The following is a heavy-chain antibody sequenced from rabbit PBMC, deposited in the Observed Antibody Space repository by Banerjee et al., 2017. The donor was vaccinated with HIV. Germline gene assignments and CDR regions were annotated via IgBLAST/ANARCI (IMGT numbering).Heavy chain of an antibody. CDR1: GFSFSSSYY. J-gene: IGHJ4*01. Sequence: QSLEESGGDLVKPGAFLTLTCTASGFSFSSSYYMCWVRQAPGKGLEWIGCIYAGSSGSTYYASWAKGRFTISKTSWTTVTLQMTSLTAADTATYFCARDLAGVIGWNFSLWGQGTLVTVS. CDR3: ARDLAGVIGWNFSL. V-gene: IGHV1S40*01. CDR2: IYAGSSGST. D-gene: IGHD4-1*01.